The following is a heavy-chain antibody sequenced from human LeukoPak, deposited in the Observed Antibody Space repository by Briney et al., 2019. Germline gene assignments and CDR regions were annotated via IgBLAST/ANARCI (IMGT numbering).Heavy chain of an antibody. CDR2: IYTSGST. J-gene: IGHJ3*02. V-gene: IGHV4-61*02. CDR1: GGSISSGSYY. D-gene: IGHD2-15*01. CDR3: ARDLIAAKGVAFDI. Sequence: SETLSLTCTVSGGSISSGSYYWSWIRQPAGTGLEWIGRIYTSGSTNYNPSLKSRVTISVDTSKNQFSLKLSSVTAADTAVYYCARDLIAAKGVAFDIWGQGTMVTVSS.